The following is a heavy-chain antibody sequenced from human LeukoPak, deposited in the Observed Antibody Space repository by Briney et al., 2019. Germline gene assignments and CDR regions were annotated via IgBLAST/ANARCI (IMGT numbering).Heavy chain of an antibody. V-gene: IGHV3-48*03. D-gene: IGHD1-14*01. J-gene: IGHJ2*01. CDR2: ISSGSGTI. CDR1: GFTFTNYE. Sequence: GGSLRLSCAASGFTFTNYEMNWVRQAPGKGLEWVAHISSGSGTIHYADSVKGRFTIFRDNAKNALYLQMDSLRAEDTAVYYCARDPTSGATYWYSDLWGRGTLVTVSS. CDR3: ARDPTSGATYWYSDL.